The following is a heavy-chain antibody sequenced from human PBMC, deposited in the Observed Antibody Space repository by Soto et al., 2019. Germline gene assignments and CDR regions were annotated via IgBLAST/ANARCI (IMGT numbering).Heavy chain of an antibody. CDR1: GYTFTGYY. J-gene: IGHJ6*02. D-gene: IGHD1-26*01. Sequence: QVQLVQSGTEVKRPGDSVKVSCKASGYTFTGYYVHWVRQAPGQGLEWMGWINPNSGDTYLAQRFQGRVTMNRDTSIGTANMELRGLTPDDTAEYYCAKGGAIVAAGTRVYLYNAMDVWGQGTTVTVSS. V-gene: IGHV1-2*02. CDR2: INPNSGDT. CDR3: AKGGAIVAAGTRVYLYNAMDV.